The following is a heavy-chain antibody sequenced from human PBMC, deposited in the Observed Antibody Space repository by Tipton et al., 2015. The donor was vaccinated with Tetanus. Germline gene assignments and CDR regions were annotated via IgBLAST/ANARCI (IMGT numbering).Heavy chain of an antibody. J-gene: IGHJ2*01. CDR3: ARREEGGGDFDL. D-gene: IGHD3-10*01. CDR1: GGSISSYY. Sequence: TLSLTCTVSGGSISSYYWSWIRQPPGKGLEWIGYIYYSGSTNHNPSLKSRVTISVDTSKNQFSLKLSSVTAAAPAVYYCARREEGGGDFDLWGRGTLVTVSS. V-gene: IGHV4-59*01. CDR2: IYYSGST.